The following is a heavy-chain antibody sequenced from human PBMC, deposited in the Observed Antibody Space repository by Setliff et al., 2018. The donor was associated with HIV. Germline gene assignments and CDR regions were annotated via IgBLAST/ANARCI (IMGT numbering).Heavy chain of an antibody. V-gene: IGHV5-51*01. CDR1: GYMFTSYW. Sequence: PGESLKISCKGSGYMFTSYWIGWVRQMPGKGLEWLGIIYPGDSETRYSPSFQGQVTISADKSINTAYLQWSSLKASDTAMYYCSRVYCRGGTCPHYVDYWAQGTLVTVSS. CDR2: IYPGDSET. D-gene: IGHD2-15*01. CDR3: SRVYCRGGTCPHYVDY. J-gene: IGHJ4*02.